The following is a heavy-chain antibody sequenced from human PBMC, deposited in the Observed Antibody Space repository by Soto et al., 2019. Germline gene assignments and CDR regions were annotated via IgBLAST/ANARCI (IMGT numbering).Heavy chain of an antibody. J-gene: IGHJ5*01. CDR2: IGGTGGDT. D-gene: IGHD6-19*01. CDR3: AKDAVAYNGEWDWFDS. CDR1: GFIFSNYA. Sequence: DVQLLESGGGLVQPGGSLRLSCAASGFIFSNYAMTWVRQAPGKGLESVSAIGGTGGDTYYSNSVKGRFTISRDNSTNTLYLQMNSLSADDTAVYYCAKDAVAYNGEWDWFDSWGQGTLVTVSS. V-gene: IGHV3-23*01.